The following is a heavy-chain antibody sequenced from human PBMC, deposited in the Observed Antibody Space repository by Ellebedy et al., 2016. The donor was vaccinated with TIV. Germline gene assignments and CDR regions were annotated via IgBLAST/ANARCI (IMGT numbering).Heavy chain of an antibody. Sequence: GESLKISXAASGFTFSSYGMHWVRQAPGKGLEWVAVISYDGSNKYYADSVKGRFTISRDNSKNTLYLQMNSLRAEDTAVYYCAKDQEQWLVRGGSYFDYWGQGTLVTVSS. CDR3: AKDQEQWLVRGGSYFDY. D-gene: IGHD6-19*01. CDR1: GFTFSSYG. CDR2: ISYDGSNK. J-gene: IGHJ4*02. V-gene: IGHV3-30*18.